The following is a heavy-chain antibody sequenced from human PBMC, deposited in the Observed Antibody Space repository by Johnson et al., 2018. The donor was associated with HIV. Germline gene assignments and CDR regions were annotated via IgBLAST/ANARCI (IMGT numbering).Heavy chain of an antibody. Sequence: VQLVESGGVVVQPGGSLRLSCVASGFTFADFAMHWVRQAPGKGLEWVSGISWNSGSIGYADSVKGRFTISRDNSRNTVYLQMNSLRVEDTAVYYCAKGCRWLLERTYAFDIWGQGTLVIVSS. D-gene: IGHD3-22*01. CDR3: AKGCRWLLERTYAFDI. CDR1: GFTFADFA. V-gene: IGHV3-9*01. CDR2: ISWNSGSI. J-gene: IGHJ3*02.